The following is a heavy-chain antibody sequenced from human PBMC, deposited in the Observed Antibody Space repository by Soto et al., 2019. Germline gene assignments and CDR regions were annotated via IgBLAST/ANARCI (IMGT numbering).Heavy chain of an antibody. Sequence: GGSLRLSCAASGFTFSSYAMHWVRQAPGKGLEWVAVISYDGSNKYYADSVKGRFTISRDNSKNTLYLQMNSLRAEDTAVYYCARGSYYDSSGYHISYFDYWGQGTLVTVSS. V-gene: IGHV3-30-3*01. CDR2: ISYDGSNK. D-gene: IGHD3-22*01. CDR3: ARGSYYDSSGYHISYFDY. J-gene: IGHJ4*02. CDR1: GFTFSSYA.